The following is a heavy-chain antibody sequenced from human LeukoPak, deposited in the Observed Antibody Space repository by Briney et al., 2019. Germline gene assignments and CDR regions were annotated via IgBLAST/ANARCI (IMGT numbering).Heavy chain of an antibody. J-gene: IGHJ4*02. V-gene: IGHV4-4*07. CDR1: GGSIGTYY. CDR3: ARLLGYCSSTSCYPNFDY. D-gene: IGHD2-2*01. CDR2: IYTTGSA. Sequence: SETLSLTCTVSGGSIGTYYWSWVRQPAGKGLEWIGRIYTTGSANYNPSLKSRVTMSLDTSKNQFSLKLISVTAADTAVYYCARLLGYCSSTSCYPNFDYWGQGTLVTVSS.